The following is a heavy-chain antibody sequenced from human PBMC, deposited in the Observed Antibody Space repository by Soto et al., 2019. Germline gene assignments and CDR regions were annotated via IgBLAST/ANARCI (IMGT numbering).Heavy chain of an antibody. CDR3: AKDKEGEGELSLWDFDY. CDR1: GFTFSSYA. Sequence: PGGSLRLSCAASGFTFSSYAMSWVRQAPGKGLEWVSAFIVSGGSTYYADSVKGRFTISRDNSKNTLYLQMNSLRAEDTAVYYCAKDKEGEGELSLWDFDYWGQGTLVTVSS. J-gene: IGHJ4*02. V-gene: IGHV3-23*01. CDR2: FIVSGGST. D-gene: IGHD3-16*02.